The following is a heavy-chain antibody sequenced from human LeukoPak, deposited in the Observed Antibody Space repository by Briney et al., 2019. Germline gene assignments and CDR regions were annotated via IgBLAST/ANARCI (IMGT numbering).Heavy chain of an antibody. CDR2: INPNSGGT. CDR3: ARAWNGTDGDYISFGAFDI. Sequence: GASVKVSCKASGYTFTGYYMHWVRQAPGQGLEWMGWINPNSGGTNYAQKFQGRVTMTRDTSISTAYMELSRLRSDDTAVYYCARAWNGTDGDYISFGAFDIWGQGTMVTVSS. D-gene: IGHD4-17*01. J-gene: IGHJ3*02. CDR1: GYTFTGYY. V-gene: IGHV1-2*02.